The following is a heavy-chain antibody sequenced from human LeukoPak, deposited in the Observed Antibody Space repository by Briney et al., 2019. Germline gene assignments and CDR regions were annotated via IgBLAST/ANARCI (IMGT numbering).Heavy chain of an antibody. V-gene: IGHV3-23*01. J-gene: IGHJ4*02. Sequence: GGSLRLSCAASGFTFSSYAMSWVRQAPGKGLEWVSAISGSGGSTYYADSVKGRFTISRDNSKNTPYLQMNSLRAEDTAVYYCAKGGVYCSSTSCYTDDYWGQGTLVTVSS. CDR3: AKGGVYCSSTSCYTDDY. CDR2: ISGSGGST. D-gene: IGHD2-2*02. CDR1: GFTFSSYA.